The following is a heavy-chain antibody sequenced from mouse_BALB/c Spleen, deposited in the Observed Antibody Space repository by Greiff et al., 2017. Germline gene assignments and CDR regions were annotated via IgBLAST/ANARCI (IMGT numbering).Heavy chain of an antibody. J-gene: IGHJ3*01. Sequence: EVQVVESGGGLVQPGGSLRLSCATSGFTFTDYYMSWVRQPPGKALEWLGFIRNKANGYTTEYSASVKGRFTISRDNSQSILYLQMNTLRAEDSATYYCARDDCDDGAWFAYWGQGTLVTVSA. CDR1: GFTFTDYY. CDR3: ARDDCDDGAWFAY. D-gene: IGHD2-12*01. V-gene: IGHV7-3*02. CDR2: IRNKANGYTT.